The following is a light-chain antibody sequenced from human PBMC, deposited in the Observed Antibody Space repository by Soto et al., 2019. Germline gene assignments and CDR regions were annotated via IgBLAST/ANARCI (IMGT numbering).Light chain of an antibody. Sequence: QSVLTQPASVSGSPGQSITISCTGTSSDGCGYNYVSWYQQHPGKAPKFMIYDVSNRPSGVSNRFSGSKSGNTASLTISGLQAEDEADYYCSSYTTSNTRQIVFGTGTKVTVL. CDR3: SSYTTSNTRQIV. J-gene: IGLJ1*01. CDR1: SSDGCGYNY. CDR2: DVS. V-gene: IGLV2-14*01.